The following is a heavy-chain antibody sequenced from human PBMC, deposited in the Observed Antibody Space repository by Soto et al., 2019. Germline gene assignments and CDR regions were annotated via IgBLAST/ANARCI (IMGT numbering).Heavy chain of an antibody. D-gene: IGHD6-13*01. CDR3: ARDLAAAGGHYYYYGMDV. V-gene: IGHV1-2*04. J-gene: IGHJ6*02. CDR2: INPNSGGT. CDR1: GYTFTGYY. Sequence: ASVKVSCKASGYTFTGYYMHWVRQAPGQGLEWMGWINPNSGGTNYAQKFQGWVTMTRDTSISTAYMELSRLRSDDTAVYYCARDLAAAGGHYYYYGMDVWGQGTTVTVSS.